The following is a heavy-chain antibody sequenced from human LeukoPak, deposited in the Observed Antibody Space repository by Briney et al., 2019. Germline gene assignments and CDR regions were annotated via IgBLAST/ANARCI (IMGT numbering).Heavy chain of an antibody. Sequence: ASVKVSCKASGYTFTSYDINWVRQAPGQGLEWMGRIIPILGIANYAQKFQGRVTITADKSTSTAYMELSSLRSEDTAVYYCARTRNPQYGGKPSGWFDPWGQGTLVTVSS. CDR1: GYTFTSYD. V-gene: IGHV1-69*04. J-gene: IGHJ5*02. D-gene: IGHD2-15*01. CDR3: ARTRNPQYGGKPSGWFDP. CDR2: IIPILGIA.